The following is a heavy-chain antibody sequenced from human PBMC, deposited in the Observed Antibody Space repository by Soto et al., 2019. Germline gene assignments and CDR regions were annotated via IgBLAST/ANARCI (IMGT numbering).Heavy chain of an antibody. V-gene: IGHV3-30*03. CDR2: ISFDGSNE. D-gene: IGHD2-8*01. CDR3: AIDKFCSNGACSVAYDY. CDR1: GITFSSYG. Sequence: QVQLVQSGGGVVQPGRSLRLSCAASGITFSSYGMHWVRRAPGKGLEWVALISFDGSNEYYADSVKGRFTNSRDNSKKTLYLDMSGLSPEYTAVYYCAIDKFCSNGACSVAYDYRGQGTLVTVSS. J-gene: IGHJ4*02.